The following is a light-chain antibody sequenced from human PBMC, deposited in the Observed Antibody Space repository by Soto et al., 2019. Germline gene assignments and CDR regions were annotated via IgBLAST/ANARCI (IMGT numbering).Light chain of an antibody. V-gene: IGKV1-5*03. Sequence: DIEKRPSPFHLHASVGAEVTITRRASQSFSTWLAWYQQKPGQAPKLLIYKTSNIESGVPARFSGSGSGTEFTLTISSLQPEDFATYYCQKYNSYPYTFGQGTRLEIK. CDR3: QKYNSYPYT. J-gene: IGKJ5*01. CDR1: QSFSTW. CDR2: KTS.